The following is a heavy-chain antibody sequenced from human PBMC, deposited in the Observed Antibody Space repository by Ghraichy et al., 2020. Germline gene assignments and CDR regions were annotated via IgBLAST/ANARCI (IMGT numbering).Heavy chain of an antibody. CDR2: ISYDGSNK. Sequence: GGSLRLSCAASGFTFSSYAMHWVRQAPGKGLEWVAVISYDGSNKYYADSVKGRFTISRDNSKNTLYLQMNSLRAEDTAVYYCARNLRLGELSLYGYWGQGTLVTVSS. D-gene: IGHD3-16*02. J-gene: IGHJ4*02. CDR3: ARNLRLGELSLYGY. CDR1: GFTFSSYA. V-gene: IGHV3-30-3*01.